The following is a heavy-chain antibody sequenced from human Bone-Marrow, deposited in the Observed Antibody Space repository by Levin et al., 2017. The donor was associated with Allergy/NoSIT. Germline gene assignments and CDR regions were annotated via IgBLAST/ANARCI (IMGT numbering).Heavy chain of an antibody. CDR2: IWYDGSNK. J-gene: IGHJ4*02. CDR1: GFTFSSYG. Sequence: GGSLRLSCAASGFTFSSYGMHWVRQAPGKGLEWVAVIWYDGSNKYYADSVKGRFTISRDNSKNTLYLQMNSLRAEDTAVYYCARDSASPIFGVVPPLDYWGQGTLVTVSS. CDR3: ARDSASPIFGVVPPLDY. D-gene: IGHD3-3*01. V-gene: IGHV3-33*01.